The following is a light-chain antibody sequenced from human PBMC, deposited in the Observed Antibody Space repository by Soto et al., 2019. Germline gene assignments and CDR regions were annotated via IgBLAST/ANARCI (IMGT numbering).Light chain of an antibody. CDR2: DAS. J-gene: IGKJ5*01. CDR1: QSIGSW. Sequence: DFQMTQSPSTLSASVGDKVTMICRASQSIGSWLAWYQQKPGKAPKVLIYDASSLESGVPSRFSGSGSGTEFTLTISSLQPDDFATYYCQKYNSYFGQGTRLEIK. CDR3: QKYNSY. V-gene: IGKV1-5*02.